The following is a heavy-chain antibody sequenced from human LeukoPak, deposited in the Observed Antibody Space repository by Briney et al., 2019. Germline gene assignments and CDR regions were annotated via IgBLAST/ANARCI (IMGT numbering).Heavy chain of an antibody. CDR3: ARHPSAVAGKTFDC. Sequence: SETLSLTCTVSGGSISSGGYYWSWIRQHPGKGLEWIGYIYYSGSTNYNPSLKSRVTISVDTSKNQFSLKLSSVTAADTAVYYCARHPSAVAGKTFDCWGQGTLVTVSS. D-gene: IGHD6-19*01. J-gene: IGHJ4*02. CDR2: IYYSGST. V-gene: IGHV4-61*08. CDR1: GGSISSGGYY.